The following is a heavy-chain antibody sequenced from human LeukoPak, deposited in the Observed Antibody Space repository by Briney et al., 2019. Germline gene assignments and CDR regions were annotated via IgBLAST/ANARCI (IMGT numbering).Heavy chain of an antibody. CDR3: ARLLAAAGKSYYYYMDV. CDR1: GGSISSDY. CDR2: MCYSGST. D-gene: IGHD6-13*01. V-gene: IGHV4-59*01. Sequence: SETLSLTCTVSGGSISSDYWSWSRQPPRKGRGGRGDMCYSGSTNYNPPPKSRVTISVDTSKNQFSLKLSSVTAADTAVYYCARLLAAAGKSYYYYMDVWGKGTTVTVSS. J-gene: IGHJ6*03.